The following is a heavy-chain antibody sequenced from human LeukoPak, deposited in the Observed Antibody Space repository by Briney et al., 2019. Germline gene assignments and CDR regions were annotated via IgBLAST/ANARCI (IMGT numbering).Heavy chain of an antibody. CDR3: ARFVVVPAASDKNAYYYYMDV. D-gene: IGHD2-2*01. Sequence: GASVKVSCKASGYTFTGYYMHWVRQAPGQGLEWMGWINPNSGGTNYAQKFQGRVTMTRDTSISTAYMELSRLRSDDTAVYYCARFVVVPAASDKNAYYYYMDVWGKGTTVTISS. J-gene: IGHJ6*03. CDR1: GYTFTGYY. CDR2: INPNSGGT. V-gene: IGHV1-2*02.